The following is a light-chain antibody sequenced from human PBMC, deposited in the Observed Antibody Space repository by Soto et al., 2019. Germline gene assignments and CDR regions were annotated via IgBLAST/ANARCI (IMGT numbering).Light chain of an antibody. CDR2: GNS. V-gene: IGLV1-40*01. CDR3: QSYDSSLSGFYV. CDR1: SSNIGAGYD. Sequence: QSVLTQPPSVSGAPGQRVTISCTGSSSNIGAGYDVHWYQQLPGTAPKLLIYGNSNRPSGVTDRFSGSKSGTSASLAITGLQAEDEADYYSQSYDSSLSGFYVFGTGTKVTVL. J-gene: IGLJ1*01.